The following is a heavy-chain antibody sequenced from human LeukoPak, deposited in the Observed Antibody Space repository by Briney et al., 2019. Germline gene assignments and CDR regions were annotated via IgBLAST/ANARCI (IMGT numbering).Heavy chain of an antibody. CDR3: AKDLSRYFDWSPDAFDI. D-gene: IGHD3-9*01. Sequence: GGSLRLSCAASGFTFSNYGMSWVRQAPGKGLEWVSTLSRSGDSPYYADSVKGRFTISRDNSKNTVYLQMNSLRAEDTAVYYCAKDLSRYFDWSPDAFDIWGQGTRVTVSS. CDR2: LSRSGDSP. J-gene: IGHJ3*02. V-gene: IGHV3-23*01. CDR1: GFTFSNYG.